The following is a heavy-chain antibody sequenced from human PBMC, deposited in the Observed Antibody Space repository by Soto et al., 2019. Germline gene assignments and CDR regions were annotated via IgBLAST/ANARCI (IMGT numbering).Heavy chain of an antibody. CDR2: IKQDGREK. V-gene: IGHV3-7*03. CDR1: GFTFSSYW. CDR3: ARESGDHAFDI. D-gene: IGHD7-27*01. J-gene: IGHJ3*02. Sequence: GGSLRLSCAASGFTFSSYWMSWVRQAPGKGLEWVANIKQDGREKYYVDSLKGRFTISRDNAKNSLYLQMNSLRAEGTAVYYCARESGDHAFDIWGQGTMVTVSS.